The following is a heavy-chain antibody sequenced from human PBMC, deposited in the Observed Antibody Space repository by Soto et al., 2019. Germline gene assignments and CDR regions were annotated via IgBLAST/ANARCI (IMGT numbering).Heavy chain of an antibody. D-gene: IGHD4-17*01. CDR1: GFTFSDYY. V-gene: IGHV3-11*06. Sequence: GGSLRLSCAASGFTFSDYYMSWIRPAPGKGLEWVSYISSSSGYTNYADSVKGRFTISRDNAKNSLYLQMNSLRAEDTAVYYCAKEYGRLDYWGQGTLVTVSS. CDR2: ISSSSGYT. J-gene: IGHJ4*02. CDR3: AKEYGRLDY.